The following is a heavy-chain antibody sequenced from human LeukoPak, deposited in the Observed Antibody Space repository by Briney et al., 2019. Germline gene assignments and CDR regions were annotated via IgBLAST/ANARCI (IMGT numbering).Heavy chain of an antibody. D-gene: IGHD3-3*01. J-gene: IGHJ5*02. CDR1: GDSVSSNSAA. CDR3: ARDQYDFWSGRTSPDWFDP. V-gene: IGHV6-1*01. CDR2: TYYRSKWYN. Sequence: SQTLPLTCAISGDSVSSNSAAWNWIRQSPSRGLEWLGRTYYRSKWYNDYAVSVKSRITINPDTSKNQFSLQLNSVTPEDTAVYYCARDQYDFWSGRTSPDWFDPWGQGTLVTVSS.